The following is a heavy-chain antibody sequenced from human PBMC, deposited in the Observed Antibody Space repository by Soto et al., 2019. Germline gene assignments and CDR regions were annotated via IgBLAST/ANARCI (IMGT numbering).Heavy chain of an antibody. D-gene: IGHD1-20*01. J-gene: IGHJ5*02. CDR1: GFSLSTSGLG. Sequence: QITLKESGPTLVKPTQTLTLTCTFSGFSLSTSGLGVGWIRQPPGKALEWLALIYWDDDKRYSPSLKSRLTITKDTSKNQVVLTMTNMDPVDTATYYCAQRPVSITETNWFDPWGQGTLVTVSS. V-gene: IGHV2-5*02. CDR3: AQRPVSITETNWFDP. CDR2: IYWDDDK.